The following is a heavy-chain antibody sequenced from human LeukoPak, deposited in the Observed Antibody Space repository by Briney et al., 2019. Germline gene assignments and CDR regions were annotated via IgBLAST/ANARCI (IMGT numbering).Heavy chain of an antibody. CDR3: ARGAYCSNGVCSFDY. J-gene: IGHJ4*02. CDR2: IYYSGST. Sequence: PSETLFLTCTVSGGSISSYYWSWIRQPPGKGLEWIGYIYYSGSTNYNPSLKSRVTISVDTSKNQFSLRLSSVTAADTAVYYCARGAYCSNGVCSFDYWGQGTLVTVSS. CDR1: GGSISSYY. D-gene: IGHD2-8*01. V-gene: IGHV4-59*01.